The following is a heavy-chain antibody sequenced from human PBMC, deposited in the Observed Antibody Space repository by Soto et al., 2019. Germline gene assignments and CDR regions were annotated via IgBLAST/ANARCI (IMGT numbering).Heavy chain of an antibody. Sequence: SETLSLTCTVSGGSITSGGYYWSWIRQHPGKGLEWLGYIYDSGSTFYNPSLKSRITLSVDTSKNQFSLKLSSVTVADTAVYFCARKQAGDFYGIDYWGQGTLVTVSS. J-gene: IGHJ4*02. D-gene: IGHD3-10*01. V-gene: IGHV4-31*03. CDR3: ARKQAGDFYGIDY. CDR1: GGSITSGGYY. CDR2: IYDSGST.